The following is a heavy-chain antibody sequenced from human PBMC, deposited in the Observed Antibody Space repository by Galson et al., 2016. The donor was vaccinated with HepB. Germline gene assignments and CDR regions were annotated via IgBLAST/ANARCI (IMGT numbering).Heavy chain of an antibody. CDR3: AKASGISTANWFDP. CDR1: GFTFNNYA. Sequence: SLRLSCAASGFTFNNYAMSWVRQAPGKGLEWVSGISTSGVNTYHADSVKGRFTISRDNSKNTLFLQMHSLRAEDTALYYCAKASGISTANWFDPWGQGTLVTVSS. CDR2: ISTSGVNT. D-gene: IGHD6-25*01. V-gene: IGHV3-23*01. J-gene: IGHJ5*02.